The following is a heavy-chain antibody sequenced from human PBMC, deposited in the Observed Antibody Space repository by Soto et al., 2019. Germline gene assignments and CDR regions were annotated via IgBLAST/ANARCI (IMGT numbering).Heavy chain of an antibody. V-gene: IGHV6-1*01. CDR3: AREWEYSSSSYRIYWYFDL. J-gene: IGHJ2*01. D-gene: IGHD6-6*01. CDR2: TYYRSKWYN. Sequence: PSQTLSLTCAISGDSVSSNSAAWNWIRQCPSRGLEWLGRTYYRSKWYNDYAVSVKSRITINPDTSKNQFSLQLNSVTPEDTAVYYCAREWEYSSSSYRIYWYFDLWGSGTLVTVSS. CDR1: GDSVSSNSAA.